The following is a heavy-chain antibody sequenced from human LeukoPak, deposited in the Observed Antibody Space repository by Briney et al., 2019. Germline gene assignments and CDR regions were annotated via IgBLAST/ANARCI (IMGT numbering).Heavy chain of an antibody. CDR3: ARTTGGFYFYYYMDV. D-gene: IGHD1-1*01. CDR1: GGSIRSSSYY. CDR2: IYYTGST. J-gene: IGHJ6*03. Sequence: SETLSLTCTVSGGSIRSSSYYWGCIRQPPGKGLEWIGSIYYTGSTYYNPSLKSRVTISVDTSKNQFSLRLSSVTAADTAVYYCARTTGGFYFYYYMDVWSKGTTVTVSS. V-gene: IGHV4-39*07.